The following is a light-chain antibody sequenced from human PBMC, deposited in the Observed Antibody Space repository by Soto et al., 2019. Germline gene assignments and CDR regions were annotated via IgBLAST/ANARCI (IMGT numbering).Light chain of an antibody. Sequence: EIVMKQSPANLSGGPGGRATPSWRASQSVSSNLALYQQKPGQAPRLLIYGASTRATGIPARFSGSGSGTEFTLTISSLQSEDFAVYYCQQYNNWPPWTFGQGTKVDIK. V-gene: IGKV3-15*01. CDR2: GAS. J-gene: IGKJ1*01. CDR1: QSVSSN. CDR3: QQYNNWPPWT.